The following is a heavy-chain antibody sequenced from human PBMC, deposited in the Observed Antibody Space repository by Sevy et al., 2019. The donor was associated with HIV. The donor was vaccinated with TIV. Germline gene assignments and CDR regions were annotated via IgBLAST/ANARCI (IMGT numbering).Heavy chain of an antibody. CDR3: AKDFLVVHSWFYYGMDV. D-gene: IGHD3-10*01. CDR1: GFTFSSYG. J-gene: IGHJ6*02. Sequence: GGSLRLSCAASGFTFSSYGMHWVRRAPGKGLEWVAVISYDGSNKYYGDSVKGRFTISRDNSKNTMDLQMNGLRTEDTAVYYCAKDFLVVHSWFYYGMDVWGQGTTVTVSS. CDR2: ISYDGSNK. V-gene: IGHV3-30*18.